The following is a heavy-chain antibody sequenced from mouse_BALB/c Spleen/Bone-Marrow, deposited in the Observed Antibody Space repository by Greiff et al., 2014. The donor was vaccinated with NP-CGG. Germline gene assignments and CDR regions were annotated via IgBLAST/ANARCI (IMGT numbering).Heavy chain of an antibody. J-gene: IGHJ3*01. V-gene: IGHV14-1*02. CDR1: GFNIKDYY. Sequence: EVQLQQSGAELMRPGALVKLSCKASGFNIKDYYMHWVKQRPEQGLEWIGWIDPENGNTIYDPKFQGKASITADTSSNTAYLQLSSLTSEDTAVYYCAGGNYRFAYWGQGTLVTVSA. CDR2: IDPENGNT. CDR3: AGGNYRFAY. D-gene: IGHD2-1*01.